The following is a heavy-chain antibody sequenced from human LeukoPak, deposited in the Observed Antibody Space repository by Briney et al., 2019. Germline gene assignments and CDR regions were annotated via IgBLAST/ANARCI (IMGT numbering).Heavy chain of an antibody. CDR3: AREVSLGATRDLDH. V-gene: IGHV1-18*04. J-gene: IGHJ4*02. CDR1: GYTFTGYY. CDR2: IPAYKNNA. Sequence: GASVKVSCKASGYTFTGYYIHWVRQAPGQGLEWVGWIPAYKNNANYARKLQGRVTMTTDTSTSTAYMELRSLRSDDTAVYYCAREVSLGATRDLDHWGQGTLVTVSS. D-gene: IGHD1-26*01.